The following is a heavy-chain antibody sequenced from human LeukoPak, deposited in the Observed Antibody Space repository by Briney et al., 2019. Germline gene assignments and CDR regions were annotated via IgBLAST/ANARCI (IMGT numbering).Heavy chain of an antibody. CDR3: ASSGSYRFDY. D-gene: IGHD1-26*01. CDR2: ITASGTAM. J-gene: IGHJ4*02. Sequence: GSLRLSCAAAGFTFSSYSMNWVRQAPGKGLEWVSHITASGTAMFYADSLKGRFTISRDNAKNSLYLQMNSLRDEDTAVYYCASSGSYRFDYWGQGTLVTVSS. V-gene: IGHV3-48*02. CDR1: GFTFSSYS.